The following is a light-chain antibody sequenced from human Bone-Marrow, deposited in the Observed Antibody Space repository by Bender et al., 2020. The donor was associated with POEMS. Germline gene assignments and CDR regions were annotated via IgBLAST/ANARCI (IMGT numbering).Light chain of an antibody. CDR1: ALPRQY. V-gene: IGLV3-10*01. Sequence: SSDLTQPPSVSVSPGQTARITCSGDALPRQYAYWYQQKSGQAPVLVIYEDNKRPFEIPERFSGSGAGTMAILTINGAQVEDEGDYYCYSTDRSGKAVFGSGTKVTVL. J-gene: IGLJ1*01. CDR2: EDN. CDR3: YSTDRSGKAV.